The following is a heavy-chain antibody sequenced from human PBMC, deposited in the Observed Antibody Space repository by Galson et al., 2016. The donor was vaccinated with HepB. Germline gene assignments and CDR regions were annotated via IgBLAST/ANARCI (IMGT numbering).Heavy chain of an antibody. J-gene: IGHJ2*01. CDR3: ARQLNPYTIALDWYFDL. Sequence: SETLSLTCTVSVVSISSSSFYWGWIRQPPGKGLEWIGSIYYSGNTYYNPSLKSRVTISVDTSKNQFSLKLSSVTAADTAVYYCARQLNPYTIALDWYFDLWGRGTLVTVSS. V-gene: IGHV4-39*01. D-gene: IGHD6-13*01. CDR1: VVSISSSSFY. CDR2: IYYSGNT.